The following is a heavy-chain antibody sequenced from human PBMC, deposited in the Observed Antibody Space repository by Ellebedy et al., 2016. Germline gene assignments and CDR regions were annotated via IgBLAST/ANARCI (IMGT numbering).Heavy chain of an antibody. D-gene: IGHD3-10*01. CDR1: GGSISSNNYY. CDR2: IFYNGST. Sequence: SETLSLTCTVSGGSISSNNYYWGWIRQPPGKGLEWIGSIFYNGSTYYSPSLKSRVTISVDTSKNHFSLKLSSVTAADTAVYYCARQFGNTLVRGVIPDYWGQGILVTVSS. J-gene: IGHJ4*02. CDR3: ARQFGNTLVRGVIPDY. V-gene: IGHV4-39*01.